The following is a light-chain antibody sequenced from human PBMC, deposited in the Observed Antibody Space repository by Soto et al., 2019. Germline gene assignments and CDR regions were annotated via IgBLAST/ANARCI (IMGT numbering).Light chain of an antibody. Sequence: EVVLTQSPGTLSLSPGERATLSCRASQRVSTSWLAWYQHKPGQAPRLLIYGASSRAAGIPDRVSGGGSGTDFTLTITRLEPEDSAVFYCQQYGSPPWTFGQGTKVEIK. V-gene: IGKV3-20*01. CDR1: QRVSTSW. CDR3: QQYGSPPWT. CDR2: GAS. J-gene: IGKJ1*01.